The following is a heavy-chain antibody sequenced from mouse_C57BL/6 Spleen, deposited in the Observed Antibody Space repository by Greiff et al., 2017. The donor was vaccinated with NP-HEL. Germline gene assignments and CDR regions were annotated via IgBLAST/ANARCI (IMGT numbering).Heavy chain of an antibody. CDR1: GYSFTDYN. Sequence: VHVKQSGPELVKPGASVKISCKAPGYSFTDYNMNWVKQSNGKSLEWIGVINPNYGTTSYNQKFKGKATMTVDQSSSTAYMQLNSLTSEDSAVYYGASRNYAACDYWGQGTTLTVSS. CDR2: INPNYGTT. D-gene: IGHD2-1*01. J-gene: IGHJ2*01. V-gene: IGHV1-39*01. CDR3: ASRNYAACDY.